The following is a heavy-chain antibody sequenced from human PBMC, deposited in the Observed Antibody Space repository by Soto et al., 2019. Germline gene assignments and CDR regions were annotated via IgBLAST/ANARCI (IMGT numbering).Heavy chain of an antibody. J-gene: IGHJ4*02. V-gene: IGHV1-18*01. CDR3: ARVRLASYDSSGYYFSAFDY. CDR2: SFNGVT. D-gene: IGHD3-22*01. Sequence: ASVKVSCKTSGYTFTNYGISWVRQAPGQGLEWMGGSFNGVTNYAQNLQGRVTMTTDTSTTTAYMELRSLRSDDTAVYYCARVRLASYDSSGYYFSAFDYWGQGTLVTVSS. CDR1: GYTFTNYG.